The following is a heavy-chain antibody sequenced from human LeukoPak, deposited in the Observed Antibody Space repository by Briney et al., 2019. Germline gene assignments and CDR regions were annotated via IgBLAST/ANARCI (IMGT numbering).Heavy chain of an antibody. D-gene: IGHD5-24*01. Sequence: GESLKISCEGSGYSFTNYWIGWVRQLPGRGLDWMGIIYPGDSDIIYSPSFQGQVTISADKSISTAYLQWSSLKPSDTAMYYCARSRDGYTSYYFDYWGHGTLVTVSS. CDR3: ARSRDGYTSYYFDY. V-gene: IGHV5-51*01. CDR1: GYSFTNYW. J-gene: IGHJ4*01. CDR2: IYPGDSDI.